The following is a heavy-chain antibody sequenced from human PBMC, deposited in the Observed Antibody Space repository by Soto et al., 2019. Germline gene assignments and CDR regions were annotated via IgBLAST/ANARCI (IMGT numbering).Heavy chain of an antibody. CDR1: GFTSRGFG. CDR2: ISYDGSNK. CDR3: AKIIAAVGTGVGGLDV. Sequence: PGGSLRLSCTASGFTSRGFGMHWVRQAPGKGLEWVALISYDGSNKDYADSVKGRFTISRDNSKNTLNVQMNSLRVEDTAVYYCAKIIAAVGTGVGGLDVWGQGTTVTVSS. V-gene: IGHV3-30*18. J-gene: IGHJ6*02. D-gene: IGHD6-13*01.